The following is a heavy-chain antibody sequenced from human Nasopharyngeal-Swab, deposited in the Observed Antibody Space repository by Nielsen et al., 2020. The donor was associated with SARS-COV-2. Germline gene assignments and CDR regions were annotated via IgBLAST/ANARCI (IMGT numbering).Heavy chain of an antibody. J-gene: IGHJ4*02. Sequence: SETLSLTCTVSGASIAYSTFYWGWIRQPPGKGLEWIGNIYYNGHTYQNPSLKSRLTISVDKSKNQFSLQLSSVTAADTAVYYCVRSSSWYYFDYWAQGTQVTVSS. CDR2: IYYNGHT. D-gene: IGHD6-13*01. V-gene: IGHV4-39*01. CDR3: VRSSSWYYFDY. CDR1: GASIAYSTFY.